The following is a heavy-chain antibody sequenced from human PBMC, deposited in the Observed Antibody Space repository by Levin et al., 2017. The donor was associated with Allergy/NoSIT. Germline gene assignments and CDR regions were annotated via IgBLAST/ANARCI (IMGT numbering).Heavy chain of an antibody. J-gene: IGHJ4*02. CDR2: IVYSRST. Sequence: SQTLSLPCTVSGGSIRGFYWSWIRQPPGKGLEWIGYIVYSRSTNYNPSLKSRVTISVDTSKNQFSLKLGSVTAADTAVYYCAREATVTTGFDYWGRGTLVTVSS. CDR1: GGSIRGFY. D-gene: IGHD4-17*01. V-gene: IGHV4-59*01. CDR3: AREATVTTGFDY.